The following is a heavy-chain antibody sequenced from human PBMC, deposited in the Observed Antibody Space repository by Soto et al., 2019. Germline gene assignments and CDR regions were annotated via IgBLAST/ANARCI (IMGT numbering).Heavy chain of an antibody. V-gene: IGHV3-66*04. Sequence: GGSLRLSCAASGFAVSSNYMTWVRQAPGKGLEWVSVIHSGGDTHYADSVRGRFTISRDNSKNTLYLQMNSLKASDTAMYYCARRWFGARRGGMDVWGQGTTVTVSS. CDR3: ARRWFGARRGGMDV. J-gene: IGHJ6*02. CDR2: IHSGGDT. D-gene: IGHD3-10*01. CDR1: GFAVSSNY.